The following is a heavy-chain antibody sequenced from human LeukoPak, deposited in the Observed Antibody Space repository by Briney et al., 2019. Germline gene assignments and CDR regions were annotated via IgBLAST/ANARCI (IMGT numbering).Heavy chain of an antibody. CDR2: IRIKGDGYTT. D-gene: IGHD3-10*01. CDR3: ARSPLNYGPFDY. J-gene: IGHJ4*02. Sequence: GGSLRLSCATSGFTFSDHIMAWVRQAPGEGPEWVSRIRIKGDGYTTEYAASVKGRFTISRDDSKNSLSLQMQSLKTEDTAVYYCARSPLNYGPFDYWGQGTLVTVSS. V-gene: IGHV3-72*01. CDR1: GFTFSDHI.